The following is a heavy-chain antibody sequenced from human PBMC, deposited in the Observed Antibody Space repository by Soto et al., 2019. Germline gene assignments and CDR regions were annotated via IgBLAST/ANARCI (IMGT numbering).Heavy chain of an antibody. V-gene: IGHV4-59*12. CDR2: IYYSGST. J-gene: IGHJ4*02. CDR1: GGSISSYY. Sequence: SETLSLTCTVSGGSISSYYWSWIRQPPGKGLEWIGYIYYSGSTSYNPSLKSRVTISVDTSKNQFSLKLSSVTAADTAVYYCARASYYYDSSGYSRYFDYWGQGTLVTVSS. D-gene: IGHD3-22*01. CDR3: ARASYYYDSSGYSRYFDY.